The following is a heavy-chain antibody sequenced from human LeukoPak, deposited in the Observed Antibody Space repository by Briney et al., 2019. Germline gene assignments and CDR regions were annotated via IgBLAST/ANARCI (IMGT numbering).Heavy chain of an antibody. D-gene: IGHD6-13*01. CDR2: ISYDRRNT. CDR3: AKSFGPVIAAAGTGAD. V-gene: IGHV3-30*18. CDR1: GFTFSSYG. J-gene: IGHJ4*02. Sequence: GGSLRLSCAASGFTFSSYGMHWVRQAPGNGLEWVAVISYDRRNTYYADSVKGRFTISRDNSKNTLYLQMNSLRAEDTAVYYCAKSFGPVIAAAGTGADWGQGTPVIVSS.